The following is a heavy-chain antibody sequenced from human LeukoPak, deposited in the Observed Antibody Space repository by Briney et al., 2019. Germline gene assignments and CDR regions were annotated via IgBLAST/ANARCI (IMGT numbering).Heavy chain of an antibody. CDR1: GGSFSGYY. CDR2: INHSGST. CDR3: ARDRSERYGFDI. J-gene: IGHJ3*02. D-gene: IGHD1-1*01. Sequence: SETLSLTCAVYGGSFSGYYWSWIRQPPGKGLEWIGEINHSGSTNYNPSLKSRVTTSVDTSKNQFSLRLISVTAADTAVYYCARDRSERYGFDIWGQGTRVTVSS. V-gene: IGHV4-34*01.